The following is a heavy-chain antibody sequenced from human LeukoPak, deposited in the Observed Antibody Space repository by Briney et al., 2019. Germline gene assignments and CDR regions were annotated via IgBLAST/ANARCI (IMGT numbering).Heavy chain of an antibody. J-gene: IGHJ6*02. CDR1: GYTFTSYY. D-gene: IGHD2-2*01. Sequence: ASVKVSCKASGYTFTSYYMHWVRQAPGQGLEWMGTINPSGGSTSYAQKFQGRVTMTRDTSTSTVYMELSSLRSEDTAVYYCARDGILVVPAAMGYYYGMDVWGQGTTVTVSS. CDR2: INPSGGST. CDR3: ARDGILVVPAAMGYYYGMDV. V-gene: IGHV1-46*01.